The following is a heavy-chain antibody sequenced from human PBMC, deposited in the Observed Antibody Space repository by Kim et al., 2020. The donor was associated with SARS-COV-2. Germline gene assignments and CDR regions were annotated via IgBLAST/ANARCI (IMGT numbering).Heavy chain of an antibody. Sequence: SVKVSCKASGGTFSSYTISWVRQAPGQGLEWMGRIIPILGIANYAQKFQGRVTITADKSTSTAYMELSSLRSEDTALYYCARGEVGMATTPHYWGQGTLVTVSS. D-gene: IGHD1-1*01. CDR3: ARGEVGMATTPHY. CDR1: GGTFSSYT. V-gene: IGHV1-69*02. J-gene: IGHJ4*02. CDR2: IIPILGIA.